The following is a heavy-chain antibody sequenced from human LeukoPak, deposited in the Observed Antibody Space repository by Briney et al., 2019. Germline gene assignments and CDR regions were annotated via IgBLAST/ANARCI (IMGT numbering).Heavy chain of an antibody. V-gene: IGHV3-23*01. J-gene: IGHJ4*02. D-gene: IGHD4-17*01. CDR1: GFTFSSYA. Sequence: GGSLRLSCAASGFTFSSYAMSWVRQAPGEGLEWVSAISGSGGSTYYADSVKGRFTISRDNPKNTLYLQMNSLRAEDTAVYYCAKDYGDYTCFYDWGQGTLVTVSS. CDR3: AKDYGDYTCFYD. CDR2: ISGSGGST.